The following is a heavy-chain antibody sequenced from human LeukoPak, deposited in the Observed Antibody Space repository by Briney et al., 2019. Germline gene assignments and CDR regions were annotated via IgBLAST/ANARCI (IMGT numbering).Heavy chain of an antibody. CDR1: GFTFSSYA. J-gene: IGHJ3*02. Sequence: PGRSLRLSCAASGFTFSSYAMHWVRQAPGKGLEWVAVISYDGSNKYYADSVKGRFTISRDNSKNTLYLQMNSLRAEDTAVYYCARPSIAVAGLLADAFDNWGQGTMVTVSS. V-gene: IGHV3-30*04. CDR3: ARPSIAVAGLLADAFDN. CDR2: ISYDGSNK. D-gene: IGHD6-19*01.